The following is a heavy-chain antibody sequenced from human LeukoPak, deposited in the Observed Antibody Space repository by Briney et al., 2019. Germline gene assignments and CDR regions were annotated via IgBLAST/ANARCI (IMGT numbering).Heavy chain of an antibody. CDR2: VTGNGVTT. V-gene: IGHV3-23*01. J-gene: IGHJ3*01. Sequence: GGSLRLSCVASGFTFSSYAMSWVRQAPGKGPEWVAAVTGNGVTTWCAPFVKGRFIISRDNSKNTLYLQMSGLRAEDTALFYCAKDRLYPNDIFDVWGQGTMVTVS. D-gene: IGHD2-8*01. CDR1: GFTFSSYA. CDR3: AKDRLYPNDIFDV.